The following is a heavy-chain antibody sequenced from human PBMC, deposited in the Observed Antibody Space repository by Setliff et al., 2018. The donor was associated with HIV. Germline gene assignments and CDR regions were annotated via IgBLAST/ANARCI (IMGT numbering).Heavy chain of an antibody. J-gene: IGHJ4*02. CDR3: TRHRGSFDY. CDR2: IKSRIDGGSI. D-gene: IGHD1-26*01. V-gene: IGHV3-15*01. Sequence: GGSLRLSCRASGFTFSNVWMNWVRQAPGKGLECVGRIKSRIDGGSIDYGAPVKGRFIISRDDSKDTLYLQMNSLRTEDTAIYYCTRHRGSFDYWGLGTLVTVSS. CDR1: GFTFSNVW.